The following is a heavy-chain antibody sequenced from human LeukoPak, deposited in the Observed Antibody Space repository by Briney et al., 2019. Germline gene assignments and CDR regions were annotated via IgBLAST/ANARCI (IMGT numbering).Heavy chain of an antibody. CDR1: GGSISSYY. D-gene: IGHD6-19*01. CDR3: ARVGSGGAWFDF. CDR2: IYYSGST. Sequence: PSETLSLTCTVSGGSISSYYWSWIRQPPGKGLEWIGDIYYSGSTNYNPSLKSRVTISVDTSKNQFSLKLSSVTAADTAVYYCARVGSGGAWFDFWGQGTLVSVSS. J-gene: IGHJ4*02. V-gene: IGHV4-59*01.